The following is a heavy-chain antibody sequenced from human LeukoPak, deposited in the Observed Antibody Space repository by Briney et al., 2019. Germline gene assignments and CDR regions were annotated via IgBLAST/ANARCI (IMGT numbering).Heavy chain of an antibody. CDR1: GGSISSSSYY. Sequence: SETLSLTCTVSGGSISSSSYYWSWIRQPPGKELEWIGYIYYSGSTNYNPSLKSRVTISVDTSKNQFSLKLSSVTAADTAVYYCARVRTAVAGFDYWGQGTLVTVSS. CDR3: ARVRTAVAGFDY. D-gene: IGHD6-19*01. J-gene: IGHJ4*02. V-gene: IGHV4-61*01. CDR2: IYYSGST.